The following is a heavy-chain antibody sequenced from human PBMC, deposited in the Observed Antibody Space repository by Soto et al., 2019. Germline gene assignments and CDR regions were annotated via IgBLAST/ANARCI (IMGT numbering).Heavy chain of an antibody. CDR1: GFTFSGSA. J-gene: IGHJ6*04. Sequence: GGSLRLSCAASGFTFSGSAMHWVRQASGKGLEWVGRIRSKANSYATAYAASVKGRFTISRDDSKNTAYLQMNSLKTEDTAVYYCTRRPGLNYDYDLNVDVWGKGTTVTVSS. CDR3: TRRPGLNYDYDLNVDV. CDR2: IRSKANSYAT. V-gene: IGHV3-73*01. D-gene: IGHD3-3*01.